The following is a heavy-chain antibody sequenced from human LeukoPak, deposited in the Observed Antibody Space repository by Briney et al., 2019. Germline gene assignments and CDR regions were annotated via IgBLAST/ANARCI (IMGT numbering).Heavy chain of an antibody. J-gene: IGHJ5*02. D-gene: IGHD3-22*01. CDR2: IYHSGST. CDR1: GGSLSSGGYY. CDR3: ARDRYDSSGYDWFDP. Sequence: SETLSLTCTVSGGSLSSGGYYWSWIRQPPGKGLEWIGYIYHSGSTYYNPSLKSRVTISVDRSKNQFSLQLNSVTPEDTAVYYCARDRYDSSGYDWFDPWGQGTLVTVSS. V-gene: IGHV4-30-2*01.